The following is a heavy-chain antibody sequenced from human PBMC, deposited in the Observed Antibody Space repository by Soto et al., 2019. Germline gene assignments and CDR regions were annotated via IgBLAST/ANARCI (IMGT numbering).Heavy chain of an antibody. V-gene: IGHV4-59*03. J-gene: IGHJ4*02. CDR3: RLISARPDFDY. Sequence: PSETLSLTCVVSGGSITSYHWSWIRQFPGKGLEWIAYTAYTGNTNYNPSLKSRVTISMDTSKNQVSLKLSSVTAADTAVYYCRLISARPDFDYWGQGTLVTVSS. CDR2: TAYTGNT. D-gene: IGHD6-6*01. CDR1: GGSITSYH.